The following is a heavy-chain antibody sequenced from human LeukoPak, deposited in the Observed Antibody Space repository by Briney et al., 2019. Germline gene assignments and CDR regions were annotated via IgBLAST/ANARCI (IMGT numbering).Heavy chain of an antibody. CDR1: GFTFSSYA. CDR2: ISYDGSNK. V-gene: IGHV3-30-3*01. D-gene: IGHD3-10*01. Sequence: GGSLRLSCAASGFTFSSYAMHWVRQAPGKGLEWVAVISYDGSNKYYADSVKGRFTISRDNSKNTLYLQMNSLRAEDTAVYYCARDMYSDGSGSYYYYYYYYGMDVWGQGTTVTVSS. CDR3: ARDMYSDGSGSYYYYYYYYGMDV. J-gene: IGHJ6*02.